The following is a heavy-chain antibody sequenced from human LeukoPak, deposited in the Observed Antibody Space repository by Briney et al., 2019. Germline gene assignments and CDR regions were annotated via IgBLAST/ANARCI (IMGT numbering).Heavy chain of an antibody. Sequence: PSETLPLTCTVSGGSISSYYWSWIRQPPGKGLEWIGYIYYSGSTNYNPSLKSRVTISVDTSKNQFSLKLSSVTAADTAVYYCARQVGATLPLFVYWGQGTLVTVSS. CDR2: IYYSGST. V-gene: IGHV4-59*08. CDR3: ARQVGATLPLFVY. D-gene: IGHD1-26*01. CDR1: GGSISSYY. J-gene: IGHJ4*02.